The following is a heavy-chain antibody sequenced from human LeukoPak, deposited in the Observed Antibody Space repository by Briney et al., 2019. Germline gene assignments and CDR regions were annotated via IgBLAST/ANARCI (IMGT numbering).Heavy chain of an antibody. CDR3: AREVQLWFKYYYYYMDV. J-gene: IGHJ6*03. Sequence: PGGSLRLSCAASGFTFSSYGMHWVRQAPGKGLEWVAFIRYDASNKYYADSVKGRFTISRDNSKNTLYLQMISLRAEDTAVYYCAREVQLWFKYYYYYMDVWGKGTTVTVSS. CDR2: IRYDASNK. CDR1: GFTFSSYG. V-gene: IGHV3-30*02. D-gene: IGHD5-18*01.